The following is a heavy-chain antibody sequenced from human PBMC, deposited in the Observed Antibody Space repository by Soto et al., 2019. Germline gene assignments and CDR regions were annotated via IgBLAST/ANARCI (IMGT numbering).Heavy chain of an antibody. CDR3: TTVVIGAFDI. CDR2: IKSKTDGGTT. V-gene: IGHV3-15*07. J-gene: IGHJ3*02. Sequence: SVSNAWMNWVRQAPGKGPEWVGRIKSKTDGGTTDYAAPVKGRFTISRDDSKNTLYLQMNSLKTEDTAVYYCTTVVIGAFDIWGQGTMVTVSS. D-gene: IGHD3-22*01. CDR1: SVSNAW.